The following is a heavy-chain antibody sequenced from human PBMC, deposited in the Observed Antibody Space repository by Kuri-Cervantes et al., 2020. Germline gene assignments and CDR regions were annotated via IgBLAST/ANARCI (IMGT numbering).Heavy chain of an antibody. V-gene: IGHV1-2*02. D-gene: IGHD3-3*01. J-gene: IGHJ6*02. CDR2: INPNSGGT. Sequence: ASVKVSCKASGYTFTGYYMHWVRQAPGQELEWMGWINPNSGGTNYAQKFQGRVTMTRDTSISTAYMELSRLRSDDTAVYYCAREELRFLEWFANPFYYYYGMDVWGQGTTVTVSS. CDR3: AREELRFLEWFANPFYYYYGMDV. CDR1: GYTFTGYY.